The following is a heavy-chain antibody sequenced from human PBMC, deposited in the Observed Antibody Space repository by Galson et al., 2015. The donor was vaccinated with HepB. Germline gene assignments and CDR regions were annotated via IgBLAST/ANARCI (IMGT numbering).Heavy chain of an antibody. J-gene: IGHJ6*02. CDR2: ISSSGSTI. CDR1: GFTFSDYY. D-gene: IGHD3-22*01. Sequence: SLRLSCAASGFTFSDYYMSWIRQAPGKGLEWVSYISSSGSTIYYADSVKGRFTISRDNAKNSLYLQMNSLRAEDTAVYYCARDYYDSSGYYYGLSYYYYGMDVWGQGTTVTVSS. CDR3: ARDYYDSSGYYYGLSYYYYGMDV. V-gene: IGHV3-11*01.